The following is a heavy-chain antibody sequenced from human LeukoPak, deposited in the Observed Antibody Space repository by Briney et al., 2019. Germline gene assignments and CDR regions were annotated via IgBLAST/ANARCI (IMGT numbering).Heavy chain of an antibody. CDR2: ISYDGSNK. CDR1: GFTFSSYA. CDR3: ARGGGGGAFDI. D-gene: IGHD2-15*01. Sequence: PGESLRLSCAASGFTFSSYAMHWVRQAPGKGLEWVAVISYDGSNKYYADSVKGRFTISRDNSKNTLYLQMNSLRAEDTAVYYCARGGGGGAFDIWGQGTMVTVSS. J-gene: IGHJ3*02. V-gene: IGHV3-30*04.